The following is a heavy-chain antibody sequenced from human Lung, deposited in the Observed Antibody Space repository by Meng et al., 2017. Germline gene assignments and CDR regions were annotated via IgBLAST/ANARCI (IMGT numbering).Heavy chain of an antibody. CDR2: IYNSGST. CDR1: GGSISSSNYY. J-gene: IGHJ2*01. Sequence: QGHMQESGPGLVKPSQTLAPTCTVSGGSISSSNYYWSWIRQPPGKGLEWSGHIYNSGSTYYNPSLKSRITISVDTSKNQFSLKLSSVTAADTAVYYCARGQKGYFDLWGRGTLVTVSS. CDR3: ARGQKGYFDL. V-gene: IGHV4-30-4*01.